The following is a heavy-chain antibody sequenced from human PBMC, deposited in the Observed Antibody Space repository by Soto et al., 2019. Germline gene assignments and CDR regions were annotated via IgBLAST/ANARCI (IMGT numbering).Heavy chain of an antibody. J-gene: IGHJ6*03. Sequence: QVQLQESGPGLVKPSQTLSLTCTVSGGSISSGGYYWSWIRQHPGKGLEWIGYIYYSGSTYYNPSLKSRVTISVDTSKNQFSLKLSSVTAADTAVYYCARTNSGSSSIAARRWSDYYYYYMDVWGKGTTVTVSS. CDR2: IYYSGST. V-gene: IGHV4-31*03. CDR1: GGSISSGGYY. D-gene: IGHD6-6*01. CDR3: ARTNSGSSSIAARRWSDYYYYYMDV.